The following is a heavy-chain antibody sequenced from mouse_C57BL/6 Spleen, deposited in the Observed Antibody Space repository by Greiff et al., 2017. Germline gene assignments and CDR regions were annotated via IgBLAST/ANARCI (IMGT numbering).Heavy chain of an antibody. CDR1: GYTFTSYW. CDR3: ARLDSSGYYCDD. J-gene: IGHJ2*01. D-gene: IGHD3-2*02. V-gene: IGHV1-53*01. CDR2: INPSNGGT. Sequence: VQLQQPGTELVKPGASVKLSCKASGYTFTSYWMHWVKQRPGQGLEWIGNINPSNGGTNYNETFKIKATLTVDKSSSTAYMQLSSLTSEDSAVYYCARLDSSGYYCDDWGEGTALTVSS.